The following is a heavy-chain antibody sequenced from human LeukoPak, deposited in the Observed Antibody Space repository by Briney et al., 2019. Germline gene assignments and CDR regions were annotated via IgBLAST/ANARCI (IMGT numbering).Heavy chain of an antibody. D-gene: IGHD2-21*02. V-gene: IGHV1-24*01. CDR3: ARRYCGGDCSPRGLNWFDP. Sequence: ASVKVSCKVSGYTLTELSMHWVRQAPGKGLEWMGGFDPEDGETIYAQKFQGRVTMTRDTSTSTVYMELSSLRSEDTAVYYCARRYCGGDCSPRGLNWFDPWGQGTLVTVSS. CDR2: FDPEDGET. CDR1: GYTLTELS. J-gene: IGHJ5*02.